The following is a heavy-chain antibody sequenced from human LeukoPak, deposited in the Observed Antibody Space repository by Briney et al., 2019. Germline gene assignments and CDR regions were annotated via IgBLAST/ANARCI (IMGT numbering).Heavy chain of an antibody. Sequence: GASVKVSCKASGYTFTSYGISWVRQAPGQGLEWMGRIIPILGIANYAQKFQGRVTITADKSTSTAYMELSSLRSEDTAVYYCARDHDYGDYESVGDYWGQGTLVTVSS. V-gene: IGHV1-69*04. J-gene: IGHJ4*02. CDR2: IIPILGIA. CDR3: ARDHDYGDYESVGDY. D-gene: IGHD4-17*01. CDR1: GYTFTSYG.